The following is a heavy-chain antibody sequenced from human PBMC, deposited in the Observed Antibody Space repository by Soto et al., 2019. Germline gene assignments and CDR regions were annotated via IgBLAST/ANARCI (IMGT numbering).Heavy chain of an antibody. CDR2: ISYDGNNK. CDR1: GCSFSDYG. V-gene: IGHV3-30*18. Sequence: LRLYCVGSGCSFSDYGMHWVRQAPGKGPEWVAVISYDGNNKYYADSVTGRFTISRDNSKNTLYLQMNSLRAEDTAVYYCAKDGNEASRTTIVGVVSPNWFDPWGQGTPVTISS. J-gene: IGHJ5*02. D-gene: IGHD3-3*01. CDR3: AKDGNEASRTTIVGVVSPNWFDP.